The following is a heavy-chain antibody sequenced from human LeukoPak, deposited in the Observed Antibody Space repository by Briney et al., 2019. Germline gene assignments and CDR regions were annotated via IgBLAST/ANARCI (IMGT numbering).Heavy chain of an antibody. CDR2: INHSGST. CDR3: ARERGGYSSSSGFDY. D-gene: IGHD6-6*01. J-gene: IGHJ4*02. CDR1: GGSFSGYY. Sequence: SSETLSLTCAVYGGSFSGYYWSWIRQPPGKGLEWIGEINHSGSTNYNPSLKSRVTISVDTSKNQFSLKLSSVTAADTAVYYCARERGGYSSSSGFDYWGQGTLVTVSS. V-gene: IGHV4-34*01.